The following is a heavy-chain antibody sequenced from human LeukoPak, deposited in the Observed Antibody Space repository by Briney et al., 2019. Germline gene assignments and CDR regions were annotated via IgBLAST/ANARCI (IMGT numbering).Heavy chain of an antibody. CDR1: GFTFSSYA. CDR3: AKEYSSSWYAYYFDH. V-gene: IGHV3-23*01. D-gene: IGHD6-13*01. Sequence: GGSLRLSCAASGFTFSSYAMSWVRQAPGKGLEWVSVISGSGSSTFYADSVKGRLTISRDNSKNTVYLQIKSLRAEDTAVYYCAKEYSSSWYAYYFDHWGQGTLVTVSS. CDR2: ISGSGSST. J-gene: IGHJ4*02.